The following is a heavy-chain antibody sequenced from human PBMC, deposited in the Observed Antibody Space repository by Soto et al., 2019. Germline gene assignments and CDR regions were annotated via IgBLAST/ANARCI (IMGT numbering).Heavy chain of an antibody. CDR2: ISYDGSNK. CDR3: ARDHGPLLVVTHYFDY. J-gene: IGHJ4*02. D-gene: IGHD3-22*01. CDR1: GFTFSSYA. Sequence: QVQLVESGGGVVQPGRSLRLSCAASGFTFSSYAMHWVRQAPGKGLEWVAVISYDGSNKYYADSVKGRFTISRDNSKNTLYLQMNSLRAEDTAVYYCARDHGPLLVVTHYFDYWGQGTLVTVSS. V-gene: IGHV3-30-3*01.